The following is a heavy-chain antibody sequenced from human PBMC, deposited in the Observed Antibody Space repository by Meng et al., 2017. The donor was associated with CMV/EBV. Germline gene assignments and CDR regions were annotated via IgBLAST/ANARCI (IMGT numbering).Heavy chain of an antibody. J-gene: IGHJ1*01. CDR2: ISSSSSYI. Sequence: GESLKISCAASGFTFSSYSMNWVRQAPGKGLEWVSSISSSSSYIYYADSVKGRFTISRDNAKNSLHLQMNSLRAEDTAVYYCARDPSITPGQHWGQGTLVTVSS. CDR3: ARDPSITPGQH. D-gene: IGHD5-24*01. CDR1: GFTFSSYS. V-gene: IGHV3-21*01.